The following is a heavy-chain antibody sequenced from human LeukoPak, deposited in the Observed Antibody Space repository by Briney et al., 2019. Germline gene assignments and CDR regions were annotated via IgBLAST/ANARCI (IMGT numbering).Heavy chain of an antibody. CDR1: GFTVSTNA. Sequence: GGSLRLSCAASGFTVSTNAMSWVRQAPGRGLEWVSGIGGDGRTHYADSVRGRFSIFRDNSKNTVYLQMNSLRDDDTAVYHCAKDLSWWAAVDFWGQGTLATVSS. D-gene: IGHD2-8*02. V-gene: IGHV3-23*01. CDR3: AKDLSWWAAVDF. J-gene: IGHJ4*02. CDR2: IGGDGRT.